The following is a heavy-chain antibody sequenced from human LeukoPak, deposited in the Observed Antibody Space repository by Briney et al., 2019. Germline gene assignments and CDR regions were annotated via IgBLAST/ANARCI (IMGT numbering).Heavy chain of an antibody. Sequence: ASVKVSCKASGYTFTGYYMHWVRQAPGQGLEWMGWINPDSGATNYAQRFQGRVTMTRDTSISTAYMELSSLRAEDTAVYYCASLWFGELIPWGQGTLVTVSS. J-gene: IGHJ4*02. D-gene: IGHD3-10*01. CDR2: INPDSGAT. CDR3: ASLWFGELIP. V-gene: IGHV1-2*02. CDR1: GYTFTGYY.